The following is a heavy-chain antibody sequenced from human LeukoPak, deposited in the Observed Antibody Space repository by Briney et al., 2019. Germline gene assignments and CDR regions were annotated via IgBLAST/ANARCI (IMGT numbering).Heavy chain of an antibody. CDR3: ARGGYRVGAFDI. Sequence: PSETLSLTCSVSGYSISSAYYWGWIRQPPGKGLEWIATIHYSGSTYYNPSLKSRVTISVDKSKNQFSLKLSSVTAADTAVYYCARGGYRVGAFDIWGQGTMVTVSS. CDR2: IHYSGST. V-gene: IGHV4-38-2*02. CDR1: GYSISSAYY. J-gene: IGHJ3*02. D-gene: IGHD5/OR15-5a*01.